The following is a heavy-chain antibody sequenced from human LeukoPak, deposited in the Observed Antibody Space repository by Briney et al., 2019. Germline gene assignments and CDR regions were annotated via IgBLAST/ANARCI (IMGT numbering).Heavy chain of an antibody. D-gene: IGHD3-16*01. Sequence: KASETLSLTCTVSGGSISSSSYYWGWIRQPPGKGLEWIGSIYYSGSTYYNPSLKSRVTISVDTSKNQFSLKLSSVTAADTAVYYCARDGGVTYYYFYYYMDVWGKGTTVTVSS. V-gene: IGHV4-39*07. CDR2: IYYSGST. CDR1: GGSISSSSYY. J-gene: IGHJ6*03. CDR3: ARDGGVTYYYFYYYMDV.